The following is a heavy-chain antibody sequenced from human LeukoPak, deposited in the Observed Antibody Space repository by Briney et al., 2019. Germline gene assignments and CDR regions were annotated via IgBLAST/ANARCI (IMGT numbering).Heavy chain of an antibody. J-gene: IGHJ4*02. D-gene: IGHD1-26*01. V-gene: IGHV4-39*01. Sequence: PSETLSLTCTVSGGSISSSNYYWGWIRQPPGKGLEWIGTIYYSGNTYYNPSLKSRVTISVDTSKHQFSLRLSSVTAADTAVCYCARRARGTYLYYFDYWGQGTLVSVSS. CDR2: IYYSGNT. CDR1: GGSISSSNYY. CDR3: ARRARGTYLYYFDY.